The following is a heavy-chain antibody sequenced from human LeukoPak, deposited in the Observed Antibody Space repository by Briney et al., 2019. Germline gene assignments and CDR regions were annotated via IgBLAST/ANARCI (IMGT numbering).Heavy chain of an antibody. CDR1: GYTFTSYG. D-gene: IGHD3-3*01. J-gene: IGHJ5*02. V-gene: IGHV1-8*03. Sequence: ASVKVSCKASGYTFTSYGINWVRQATGQGLEWMGWMNPNSGNTGYTQKFQGRVTITRNTSISTAYMELSSLRSEDTAVYYCARRKLERKAGSWFDPWGQGTLVTVSS. CDR2: MNPNSGNT. CDR3: ARRKLERKAGSWFDP.